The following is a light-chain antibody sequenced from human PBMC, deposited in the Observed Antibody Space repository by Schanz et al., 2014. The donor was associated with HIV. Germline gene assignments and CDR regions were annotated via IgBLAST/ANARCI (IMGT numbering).Light chain of an antibody. J-gene: IGKJ5*01. CDR3: QQYNNWASA. Sequence: EIVLTQSLGTLSLSPGDRATLSCRASQSVSSRYLALYQQKPGQAPRLLIYGASSRAIGIPDRFSGSGSGTDFTLTISRLEPEDFAVYYCQQYNNWASAFGQGTRLEIK. V-gene: IGKV3-20*01. CDR2: GAS. CDR1: QSVSSRY.